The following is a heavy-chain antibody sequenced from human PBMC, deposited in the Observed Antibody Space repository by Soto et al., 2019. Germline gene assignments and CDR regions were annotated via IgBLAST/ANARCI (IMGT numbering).Heavy chain of an antibody. CDR1: GFTFSSYG. CDR2: ISYGGSNK. D-gene: IGHD3-16*01. V-gene: IGHV3-30*18. J-gene: IGHJ5*02. CDR3: AKDLYGINWFDP. Sequence: QVQLVESGGGVVQPGRSLRLSCAASGFTFSSYGMHWVRQAPGKGLEWVAVISYGGSNKYYADSVKGRFTISRDNSKNTLYLQMNSLRAEDTAVYYCAKDLYGINWFDPWGQGTLVTVSS.